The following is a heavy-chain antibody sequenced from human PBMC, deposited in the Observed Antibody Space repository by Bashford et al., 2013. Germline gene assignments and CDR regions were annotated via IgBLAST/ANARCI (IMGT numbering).Heavy chain of an antibody. D-gene: IGHD7-27*01. Sequence: SGPTLVKPHRPHADLHLLLVSSLTRSGVGVSWIRQPPGKAPEWLALIFSNDEALYRTSLKNRLTISKDTSKSQVVLTMTNMDPVDAGTYYCTRIHLLGLGIYWYFDLWGRGTLVTVSS. CDR2: IFSNDEA. CDR3: TRIHLLGLGIYWYFDL. CDR1: VSSLTRSGVG. V-gene: IGHV2-26*01. J-gene: IGHJ2*01.